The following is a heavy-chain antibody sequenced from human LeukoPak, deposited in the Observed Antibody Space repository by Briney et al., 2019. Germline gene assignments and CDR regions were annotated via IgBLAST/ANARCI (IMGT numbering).Heavy chain of an antibody. CDR3: AKAAFNWGSAFYYYYYMDV. V-gene: IGHV3-23*01. CDR2: ISGSGGST. CDR1: GFTFSSYA. Sequence: TGGSLRLSCAASGFTFSSYAMSWVRQAPGKGLEWVSAISGSGGSTYYADSVKGRFTISRDNSKNTLYLQMNSLRAEDTAVYYCAKAAFNWGSAFYYYYYMDVWGKGTTVTVSS. J-gene: IGHJ6*03. D-gene: IGHD7-27*01.